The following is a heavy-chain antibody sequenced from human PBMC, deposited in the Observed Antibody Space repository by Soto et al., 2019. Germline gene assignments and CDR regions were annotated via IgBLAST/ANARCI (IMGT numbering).Heavy chain of an antibody. CDR2: IYYSGST. CDR1: GGSISSGGYY. D-gene: IGHD5-12*01. J-gene: IGHJ4*02. V-gene: IGHV4-31*03. CDR3: ARGTGGTGYSGYALRFDY. Sequence: SETLSLTCTVSGGSISSGGYYWSWIRQHPGKGLEWIGYIYYSGSTYYNPSLKSRVTISVDTSKNQFSLKLSSVTAADTAVYYCARGTGGTGYSGYALRFDYWGQGTLVTVSS.